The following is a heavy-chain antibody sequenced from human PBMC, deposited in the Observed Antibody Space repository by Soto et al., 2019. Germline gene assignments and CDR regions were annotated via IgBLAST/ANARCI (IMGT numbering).Heavy chain of an antibody. CDR1: GFTFSSYA. Sequence: GGSLRLSCAASGFTFSSYAMRWVRQAPGKGLEWVSAISGSGGSTYYADSVKGRFTISRDNSKNTLYLQMNSLRAEDTAVYYCAKDSDLSSSWFFDYWGQGTLVTVSS. CDR2: ISGSGGST. V-gene: IGHV3-23*01. D-gene: IGHD6-13*01. CDR3: AKDSDLSSSWFFDY. J-gene: IGHJ4*02.